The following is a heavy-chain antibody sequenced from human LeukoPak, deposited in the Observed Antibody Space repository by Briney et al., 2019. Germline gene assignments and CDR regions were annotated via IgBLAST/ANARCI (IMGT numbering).Heavy chain of an antibody. Sequence: GGSLRLSCAASGFTFSSYSMNWVRQAPGKGLEWVSSISSRSSYIYYADSVKGRFTISRDNAKNSLYLQMNSLRAEDTAVYYCASVPNYYDSSGPDYWGQGTLVTVSS. CDR2: ISSRSSYI. V-gene: IGHV3-21*01. D-gene: IGHD3-22*01. CDR1: GFTFSSYS. CDR3: ASVPNYYDSSGPDY. J-gene: IGHJ4*02.